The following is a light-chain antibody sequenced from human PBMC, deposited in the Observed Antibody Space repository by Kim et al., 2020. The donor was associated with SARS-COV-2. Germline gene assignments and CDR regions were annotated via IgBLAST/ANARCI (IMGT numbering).Light chain of an antibody. CDR3: QQCSNLPQT. V-gene: IGKV1-33*01. J-gene: IGKJ1*01. Sequence: DIQMTQSPSSLSASVGDRVTITCQASQDIRKSLNWYQQKPGKAPNLLISDTSNLETGVPSRFSGSGSGTDFTFTISSLQPEDIATYYCQQCSNLPQTFGQGTKLEI. CDR2: DTS. CDR1: QDIRKS.